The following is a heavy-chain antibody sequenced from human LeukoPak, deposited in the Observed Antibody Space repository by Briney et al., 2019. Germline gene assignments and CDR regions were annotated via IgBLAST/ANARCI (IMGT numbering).Heavy chain of an antibody. J-gene: IGHJ3*01. D-gene: IGHD2-15*01. CDR3: AKTGCSGAYCYSRDGFDV. CDR1: GFTFSNYA. CDR2: ISVGITT. Sequence: PGGSLRLSCAASGFTFSNYAMSWVRQAPGKGLEWVSGISVGITTYYTDSVKGRFTISRDDSRSTVFLQMSSLRAEDTALYYCAKTGCSGAYCYSRDGFDVWGQGTMVTVSS. V-gene: IGHV3-23*01.